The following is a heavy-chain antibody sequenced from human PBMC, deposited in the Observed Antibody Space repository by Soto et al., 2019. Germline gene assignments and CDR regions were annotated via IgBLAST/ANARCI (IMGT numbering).Heavy chain of an antibody. Sequence: PGESLKIACKGSGYSFTSYWISWVRQMPGKGLEWMGRIDPSDSYTNYSPSFQGHVTISADKSISTAYLQWSSLKASDTAMYYCTNTPANDAFDIWGQGTMVTVS. CDR3: TNTPANDAFDI. J-gene: IGHJ3*02. CDR1: GYSFTSYW. V-gene: IGHV5-10-1*01. D-gene: IGHD2-2*01. CDR2: IDPSDSYT.